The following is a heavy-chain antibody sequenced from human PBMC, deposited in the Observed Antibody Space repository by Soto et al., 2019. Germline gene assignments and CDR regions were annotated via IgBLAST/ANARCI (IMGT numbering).Heavy chain of an antibody. CDR2: ISSSSSYI. V-gene: IGHV3-21*01. CDR1: GVTFSSYS. CDR3: ARDPVPAADY. J-gene: IGHJ4*02. D-gene: IGHD2-2*01. Sequence: GGSLRLSSAASGVTFSSYSMNWVRQAPGKGLEWVSSISSSSSYIYYADSVKGRFTISRDNAKNSLYLQMNSLRAEDTAVYYCARDPVPAADYWGQGTLVTVSS.